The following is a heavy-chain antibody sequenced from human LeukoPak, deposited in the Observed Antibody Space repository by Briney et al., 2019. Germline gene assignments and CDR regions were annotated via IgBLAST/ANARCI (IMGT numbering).Heavy chain of an antibody. CDR3: ARGAYYDSSGRSMVQH. J-gene: IGHJ1*01. CDR1: GGSISSGGYY. V-gene: IGHV4-31*03. D-gene: IGHD3-22*01. Sequence: SGTLSLTCTVSGGSISSGGYYWSWIRQHPGKGLEWIGYIYYSGSTYYNPSLKSRVTISVDTSKNQFSLKLSSVTAADTAVYYCARGAYYDSSGRSMVQHWGQGTLVTVSS. CDR2: IYYSGST.